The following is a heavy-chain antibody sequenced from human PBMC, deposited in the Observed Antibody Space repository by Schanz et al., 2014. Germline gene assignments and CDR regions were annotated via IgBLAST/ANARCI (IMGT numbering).Heavy chain of an antibody. J-gene: IGHJ4*02. CDR2: IGYDGSEK. V-gene: IGHV3-33*01. CDR3: ARDGDFDY. Sequence: QVQLVESGGGVVQPGRSLRLSCATSGLNFDYYGMNWVRQAPGKGLEWVANIGYDGSEKYYVDSVKGRFTISRDNSKDTLYLQMSSLTPEDTAVYYCARDGDFDYWGQGTLVTVSS. CDR1: GLNFDYYG.